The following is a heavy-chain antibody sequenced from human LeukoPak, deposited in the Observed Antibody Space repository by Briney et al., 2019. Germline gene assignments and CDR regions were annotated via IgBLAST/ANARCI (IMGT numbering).Heavy chain of an antibody. D-gene: IGHD3-10*01. Sequence: SETLSLTCTVSGGSISSSSYYWGWIRQPPGKGLEWIGSIYYSGSTYYNPSLKSRVTISVDTSKNHFSLKLSSVTAADTAVYYCARAGYYGSGSYEDYWGQGTLVTVSS. CDR1: GGSISSSSYY. J-gene: IGHJ4*02. CDR2: IYYSGST. CDR3: ARAGYYGSGSYEDY. V-gene: IGHV4-39*02.